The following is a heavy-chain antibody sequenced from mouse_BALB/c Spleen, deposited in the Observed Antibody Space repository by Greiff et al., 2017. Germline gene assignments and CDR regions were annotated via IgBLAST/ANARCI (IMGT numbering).Heavy chain of an antibody. V-gene: IGHV1-87*01. J-gene: IGHJ2*01. CDR3: ARGYGSGYFDY. D-gene: IGHD1-1*01. CDR1: GYTFTSYW. Sequence: VQLQQSGAELARPGASVKLSCKASGYTFTSYWMQWVKQRPGQGLEWIGAIYPGDGDTRYTQKFKGKATLTADKSSSTAYMQLSSLASEDSAVYYCARGYGSGYFDYWGQGTTLTVSS. CDR2: IYPGDGDT.